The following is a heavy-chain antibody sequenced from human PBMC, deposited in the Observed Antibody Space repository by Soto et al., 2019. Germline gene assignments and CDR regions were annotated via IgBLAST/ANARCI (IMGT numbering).Heavy chain of an antibody. CDR1: GYTFTSYA. Sequence: ASVKVSCKASGYTFTSYAMHWGRQAPGQRLEWMGWINAGNGNTKYSQKFQGRVTITRDTSASTAYMELSSLRSEDTAVYYCARLQDSSGYYGEYYYGMDVWGQGTTVTVSS. D-gene: IGHD3-22*01. V-gene: IGHV1-3*01. J-gene: IGHJ6*02. CDR2: INAGNGNT. CDR3: ARLQDSSGYYGEYYYGMDV.